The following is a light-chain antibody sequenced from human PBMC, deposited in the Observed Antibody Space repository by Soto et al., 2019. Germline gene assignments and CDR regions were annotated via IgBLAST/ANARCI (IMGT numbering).Light chain of an antibody. J-gene: IGKJ1*01. CDR3: QQYNNWPLWT. Sequence: EIVMKQSPAALSVSPGETATLSCRASQSVSSNLAWYQQKPGQAPRLLIYGASTRATGIPARFSGSGSGTEFTLTISSLQSEDFAVYYCQQYNNWPLWTFGQGTKVDI. CDR2: GAS. CDR1: QSVSSN. V-gene: IGKV3-15*01.